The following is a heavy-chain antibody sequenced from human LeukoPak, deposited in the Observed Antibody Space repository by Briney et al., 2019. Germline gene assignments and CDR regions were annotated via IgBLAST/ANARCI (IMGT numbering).Heavy chain of an antibody. CDR3: AKVGRVGATTGFDY. D-gene: IGHD1-26*01. CDR2: ISGSGSNT. Sequence: GSLRLSCAASGFTFSSYAMSWARQAPGKGLEWVSVISGSGSNTYYADSVKGRFTISRDNSKNTLSLQMNSLRAEDTAVYYCAKVGRVGATTGFDYWGQGTLVTVSS. V-gene: IGHV3-23*01. J-gene: IGHJ4*02. CDR1: GFTFSSYA.